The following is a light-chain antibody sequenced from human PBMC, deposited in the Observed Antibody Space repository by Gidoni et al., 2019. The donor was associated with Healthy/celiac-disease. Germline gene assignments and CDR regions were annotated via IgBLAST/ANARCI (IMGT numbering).Light chain of an antibody. J-gene: IGKJ2*01. CDR3: QQRSNWPPYT. CDR2: DAS. CDR1: QSVSSY. Sequence: EIVLTQSPATLSLSPGERATLSCRASQSVSSYLAWSQQKPGQAPRLLIYDASNRATGIPARFSGSGSGTDFTLTISSLEPEDFAVYYCQQRSNWPPYTFGQXTKLEIK. V-gene: IGKV3-11*01.